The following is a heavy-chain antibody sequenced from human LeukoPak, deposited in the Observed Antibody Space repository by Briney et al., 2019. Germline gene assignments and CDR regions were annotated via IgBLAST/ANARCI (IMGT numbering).Heavy chain of an antibody. CDR3: AKSDYYDSSGYDY. CDR2: ISGSGGST. CDR1: GFTFSSYG. V-gene: IGHV3-23*01. D-gene: IGHD3-22*01. Sequence: PGGSLRLSCAASGFTFSSYGMSWVRQAPGKGLEWVPAISGSGGSTYHADSVKGRFTISRDDSKNTLYLQMKSLRAEDTAVYYCAKSDYYDSSGYDYWGQETLVTVSS. J-gene: IGHJ4*02.